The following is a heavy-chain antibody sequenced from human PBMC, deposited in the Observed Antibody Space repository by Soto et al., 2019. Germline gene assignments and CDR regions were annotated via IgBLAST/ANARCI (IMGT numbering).Heavy chain of an antibody. CDR3: ARDGGPEYNYYYYGMDV. CDR1: GGSISSGDYY. Sequence: QVQLQESGPGLVKPSQTLSLTCTVSGGSISSGDYYWSWIRQPPGKGLEWIGYIYYSGSTYYNPSLKSRVTISVDTSKNQFSLKLSSVTAADTAVYYCARDGGPEYNYYYYGMDVWGQGTTVTVSS. D-gene: IGHD2-15*01. CDR2: IYYSGST. V-gene: IGHV4-30-4*01. J-gene: IGHJ6*02.